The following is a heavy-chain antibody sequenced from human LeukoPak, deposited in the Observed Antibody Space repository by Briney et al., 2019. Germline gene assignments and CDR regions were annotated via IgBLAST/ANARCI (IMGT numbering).Heavy chain of an antibody. CDR1: GGSFSGFY. V-gene: IGHV4-34*01. J-gene: IGHJ6*02. CDR2: INHRGST. Sequence: SETLSLTCAVYGGSFSGFYWSWIRQPPGKGLEWIGEINHRGSTNYNPSLKSRVTISVDTSKNQFSLKLSSVTAADTAVYYCARGRWLRFLGYYYGMDVWGQGTTVTVSS. D-gene: IGHD5-12*01. CDR3: ARGRWLRFLGYYYGMDV.